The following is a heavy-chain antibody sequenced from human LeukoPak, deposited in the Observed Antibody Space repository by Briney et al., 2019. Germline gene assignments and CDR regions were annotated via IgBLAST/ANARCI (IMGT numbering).Heavy chain of an antibody. CDR3: ARDRVVTTGWHFDL. D-gene: IGHD1-1*01. CDR2: ISYDGRSK. CDR1: GFTFRTYA. J-gene: IGHJ2*01. Sequence: GGSLRLSCAASGFTFRTYAMHWVRQTPRKGLEWMAFISYDGRSKHYEESVRGRFTVSRDNSKNVMYVQMNDLRVEDSAIYYCARDRVVTTGWHFDLWGRGTLVSVSS. V-gene: IGHV3-30*03.